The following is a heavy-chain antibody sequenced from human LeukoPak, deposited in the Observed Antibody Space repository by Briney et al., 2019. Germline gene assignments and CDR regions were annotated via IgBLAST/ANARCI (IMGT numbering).Heavy chain of an antibody. Sequence: DSVKVSCKASGYTFTGYYMHWVRQAPGQGLEWMGRINPNSGGTNYAQKFQGRVTMTRDTSICTAYMELSRLRSDDTAVYYCARVPSYSSSWYRAFDYWGQGTLVTVSS. D-gene: IGHD6-13*01. V-gene: IGHV1-2*06. J-gene: IGHJ4*02. CDR3: ARVPSYSSSWYRAFDY. CDR1: GYTFTGYY. CDR2: INPNSGGT.